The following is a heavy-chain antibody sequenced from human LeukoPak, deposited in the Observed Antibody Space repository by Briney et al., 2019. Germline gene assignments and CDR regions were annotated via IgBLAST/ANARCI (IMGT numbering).Heavy chain of an antibody. CDR3: ARLLVPAASGAFDI. Sequence: SETLSLTCTVSTGSISSYYWSWLRQPAGKGLEWIVRMSRSGGSNFNPSLKSRVTISVDSSKRQVSLKLTSVTAADTAVYYCARLLVPAASGAFDIWGQGTIVTVSS. J-gene: IGHJ3*02. CDR2: MSRSGGS. CDR1: TGSISSYY. V-gene: IGHV4-4*07. D-gene: IGHD2-2*01.